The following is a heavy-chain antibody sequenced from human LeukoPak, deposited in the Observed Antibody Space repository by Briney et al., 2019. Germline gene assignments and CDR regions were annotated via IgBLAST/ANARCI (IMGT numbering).Heavy chain of an antibody. CDR2: IYPGDSDT. J-gene: IGHJ3*02. CDR1: GYSFNSYW. D-gene: IGHD3-10*01. CDR3: ARHDNGGMVRGVIPADALDI. Sequence: GESLKISCKGSGYSFNSYWIGWVRQMPGKGLEWMGIIYPGDSDTSYSPSFQGQVTISADKSISTAYLQWSSLKASDTAMYYCARHDNGGMVRGVIPADALDIWGQGTMVTVSS. V-gene: IGHV5-51*01.